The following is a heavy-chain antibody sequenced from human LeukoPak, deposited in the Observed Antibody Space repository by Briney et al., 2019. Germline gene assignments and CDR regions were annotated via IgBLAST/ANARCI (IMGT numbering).Heavy chain of an antibody. CDR2: INHSGST. Sequence: SETLSLTCAVYGGSFSGYYCSWIRQPPGKGLEWIGEINHSGSTNYNPSLKSRVTISVDTSKNQFSLKLSSVTAADTAVYYCARGRREGDNGADWWFDPWGQGTLVTVSS. CDR3: ARGRREGDNGADWWFDP. J-gene: IGHJ5*02. D-gene: IGHD2-8*01. CDR1: GGSFSGYY. V-gene: IGHV4-34*01.